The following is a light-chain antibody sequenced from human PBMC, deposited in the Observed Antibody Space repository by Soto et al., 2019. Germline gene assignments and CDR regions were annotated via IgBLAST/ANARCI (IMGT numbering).Light chain of an antibody. V-gene: IGLV2-23*01. CDR2: DGS. CDR3: CSYAITNTYV. Sequence: QSALTQPASVSGSPGQSITISCTGTSSDVGNYNFVSWYQHHPGKAPNLLIYDGSQRRPGVSNRFSGSKSGDTASLTISGLQAEDEADYYCCSYAITNTYVFGTGTKVTVL. CDR1: SSDVGNYNF. J-gene: IGLJ1*01.